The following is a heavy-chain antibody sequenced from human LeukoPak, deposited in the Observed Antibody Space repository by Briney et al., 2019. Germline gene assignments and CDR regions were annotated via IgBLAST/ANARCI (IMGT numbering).Heavy chain of an antibody. Sequence: ASVKVSCKASGGTFSSYAISWVRQAPGQGLEWMGGIIPIFGTANYAQKFQGRVTITADESTSTAYMELSSLRSEDTAVYYCALARPPPKPFDYWGQGTLVTVS. J-gene: IGHJ4*02. CDR2: IIPIFGTA. D-gene: IGHD2-21*01. CDR1: GGTFSSYA. V-gene: IGHV1-69*13. CDR3: ALARPPPKPFDY.